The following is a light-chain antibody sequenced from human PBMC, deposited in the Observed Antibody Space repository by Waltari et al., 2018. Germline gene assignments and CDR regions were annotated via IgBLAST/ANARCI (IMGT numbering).Light chain of an antibody. Sequence: EIVLTQSPATLSLFAGERATLSCRASESVSRYLGWYQQKPGQAPRLLIYDTSIRATGVPARFIGSGYGTDFSLTISSLEPEDFALYFCQQRSLWPLTFGGGTKVEI. CDR1: ESVSRY. CDR2: DTS. CDR3: QQRSLWPLT. V-gene: IGKV3-11*01. J-gene: IGKJ4*01.